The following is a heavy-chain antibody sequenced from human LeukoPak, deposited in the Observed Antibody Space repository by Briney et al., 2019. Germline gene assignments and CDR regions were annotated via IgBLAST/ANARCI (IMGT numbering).Heavy chain of an antibody. CDR3: AREGHYGGNVGAFDI. CDR2: IYYSEST. Sequence: SETLSLTCTVSGGSISSSSYYWGWIRQPPGKGPEWIGSIYYSESTYYNPSLKSRVTISVDTSKNQFSLKLSSVTAADTAVYYCAREGHYGGNVGAFDIWGQGTMVTVSS. V-gene: IGHV4-39*02. J-gene: IGHJ3*02. D-gene: IGHD4-23*01. CDR1: GGSISSSSYY.